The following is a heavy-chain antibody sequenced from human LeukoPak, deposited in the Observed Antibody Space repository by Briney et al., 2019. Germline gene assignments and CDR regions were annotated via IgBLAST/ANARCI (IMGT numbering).Heavy chain of an antibody. Sequence: PSETLSLTCTVSGGSISSYYWSWIRQPPGKGLEWIGYIYYSGSTNYNPSLKSRVTISVDTSKNQFSLKLSSVTAPHTAVYYCARDPLTGPVSDAFDIWGQGTMVTVSS. J-gene: IGHJ3*02. V-gene: IGHV4-59*01. CDR1: GGSISSYY. CDR2: IYYSGST. D-gene: IGHD7-27*01. CDR3: ARDPLTGPVSDAFDI.